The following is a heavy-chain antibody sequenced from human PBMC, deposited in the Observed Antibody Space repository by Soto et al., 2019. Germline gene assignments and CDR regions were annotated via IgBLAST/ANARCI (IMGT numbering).Heavy chain of an antibody. CDR1: GYSIRSGYF. V-gene: IGHV4-38-2*01. Sequence: SETLSLTCAVSGYSIRSGYFWGWIRQPPGKGLEWIASIYHNGSTYYNPSLKSRVTISVDTSKNQLPLKLRSVTAADTAVYYCARPRITASGHYFDYWGQGTVVTVSS. J-gene: IGHJ4*02. D-gene: IGHD6-13*01. CDR3: ARPRITASGHYFDY. CDR2: IYHNGST.